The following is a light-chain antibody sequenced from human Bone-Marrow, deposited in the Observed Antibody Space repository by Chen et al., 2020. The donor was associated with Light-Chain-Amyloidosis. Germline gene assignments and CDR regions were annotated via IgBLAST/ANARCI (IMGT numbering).Light chain of an antibody. CDR1: SSYVGGDNP. J-gene: IGLJ1*01. V-gene: IGLV2-14*01. Sequence: QSALTQPASVSGSPGPSLTISCTGTSSYVGGDNPVSWYQQHPDKAPNPMIYEVTNRPSWVPVRFAASKSDNTTSLTIAGLQTEDEADYFCSSDTITNTLVFGSGTRVTVL. CDR3: SSDTITNTLV. CDR2: EVT.